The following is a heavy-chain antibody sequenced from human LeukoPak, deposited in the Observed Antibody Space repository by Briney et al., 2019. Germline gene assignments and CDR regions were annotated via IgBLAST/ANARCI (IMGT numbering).Heavy chain of an antibody. Sequence: GGSLRLSCAAPGFTFSSYWMSWVRQAPGKGLEWVANIKQDGSEKYYVDSVKGRFTISRDNAKNSLYLQMNSLRAEDTAVYYCARKLMVRGVIITSYFYYWGQGTLVTVSS. J-gene: IGHJ4*02. CDR2: IKQDGSEK. D-gene: IGHD3-10*01. CDR1: GFTFSSYW. CDR3: ARKLMVRGVIITSYFYY. V-gene: IGHV3-7*03.